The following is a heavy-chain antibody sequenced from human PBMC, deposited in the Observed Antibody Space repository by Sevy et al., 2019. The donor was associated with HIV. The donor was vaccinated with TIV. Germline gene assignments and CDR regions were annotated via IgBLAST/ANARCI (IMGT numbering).Heavy chain of an antibody. V-gene: IGHV4-38-2*01. J-gene: IGHJ3*02. CDR1: GYSMSSNYY. D-gene: IGHD3-22*01. CDR2: ISHSGNT. CDR3: GKSRISSSYDAFDI. Sequence: SETLSLTCAVSGYSMSSNYYWGWIRQPPGKGLEWIGTISHSGNTYYNPSLKSRVTISLDTSKSQFSLKLSSVTAADTAVYYCGKSRISSSYDAFDIWGQGTMVTVSS.